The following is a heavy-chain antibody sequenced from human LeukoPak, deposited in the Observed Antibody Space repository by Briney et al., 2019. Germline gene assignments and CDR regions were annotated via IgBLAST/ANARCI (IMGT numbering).Heavy chain of an antibody. CDR1: GYTFTNYG. D-gene: IGHD5-18*01. V-gene: IGHV1-18*01. CDR2: ISAYNGNT. J-gene: IGHJ4*02. CDR3: ARGTSRYSYDEADY. Sequence: ASVKVSCKASGYTFTNYGISWVRQAPGQGLEWMGWISAYNGNTNYAQKLQGGVTMTTDTSTSTAYMELRSLRSDDTAVYYCARGTSRYSYDEADYWGQGTLVTVSS.